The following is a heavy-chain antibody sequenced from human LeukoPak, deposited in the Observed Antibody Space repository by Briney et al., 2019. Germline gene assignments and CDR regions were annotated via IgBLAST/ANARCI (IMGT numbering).Heavy chain of an antibody. D-gene: IGHD1-26*01. J-gene: IGHJ5*02. CDR3: AREGEEWELLRWFGP. V-gene: IGHV4-4*07. Sequence: SETLSLTCTVSGGSISSYYWSWIRQPAGKGLEWIGRIYTSGSTNYNPSLKSRVIMSVDTSKNQFSLKLSSVTAADTAVYYCAREGEEWELLRWFGPWGQGTLVTVSS. CDR1: GGSISSYY. CDR2: IYTSGST.